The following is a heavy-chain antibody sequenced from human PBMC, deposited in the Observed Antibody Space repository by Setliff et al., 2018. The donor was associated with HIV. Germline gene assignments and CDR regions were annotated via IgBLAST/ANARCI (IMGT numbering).Heavy chain of an antibody. CDR2: IDPSNSNT. Sequence: PGESLKISCKGSGYSFTSYWISWVRQMPGKGLEWMGRIDPSNSNTNYSPSFRGQVTISADKSTTTAYLDWASLKASDTAMYYCVRYIGAAAGYIDHWGQGTLVTVSS. CDR3: VRYIGAAAGYIDH. CDR1: GYSFTSYW. D-gene: IGHD6-25*01. V-gene: IGHV5-10-1*04. J-gene: IGHJ4*02.